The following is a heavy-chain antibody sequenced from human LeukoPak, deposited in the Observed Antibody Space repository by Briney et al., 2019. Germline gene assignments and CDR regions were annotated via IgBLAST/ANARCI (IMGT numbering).Heavy chain of an antibody. CDR1: GGSISSSSYY. V-gene: IGHV4-39*01. J-gene: IGHJ4*02. CDR2: IYYSGST. Sequence: SETLSLTCTVSGGSISSSSYYWGWIRQPPGKGLEWIVSIYYSGSTYYNQSLKSRVTISIDTSKNQFSLKLTSVTAADTAMYYCARMKGVVVIPTARPTFYFDYWGQGILVTVSS. D-gene: IGHD2-2*01. CDR3: ARMKGVVVIPTARPTFYFDY.